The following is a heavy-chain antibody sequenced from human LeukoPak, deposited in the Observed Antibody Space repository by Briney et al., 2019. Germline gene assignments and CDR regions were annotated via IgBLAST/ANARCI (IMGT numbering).Heavy chain of an antibody. Sequence: GGSLRLSCAASGFTFSSYAMHWVRQAPGKGLEWVAVISYDGRNKYYADSVKGRFTISRDNSKNTLYLQINSVRAEDTAVYYCARGDYFESSGYAPYYFDYWGQGTLVTVSS. D-gene: IGHD3-22*01. CDR3: ARGDYFESSGYAPYYFDY. CDR1: GFTFSSYA. J-gene: IGHJ4*02. V-gene: IGHV3-30*04. CDR2: ISYDGRNK.